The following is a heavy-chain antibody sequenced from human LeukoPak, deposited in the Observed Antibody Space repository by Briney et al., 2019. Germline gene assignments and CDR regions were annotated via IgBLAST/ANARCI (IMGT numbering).Heavy chain of an antibody. V-gene: IGHV3-11*04. J-gene: IGHJ4*02. CDR3: ARDDRWLRRSSDFDY. D-gene: IGHD5-12*01. CDR1: GFTFSNYA. CDR2: ISSSGSTI. Sequence: GGSLRLSCAASGFTFSNYAMSWVRQAPGKGLEWVSYISSSGSTIYYADSVKGRFTISRDNAKNSLYLQMNSLRAEDTAVYYCARDDRWLRRSSDFDYWGQGTLVTVSS.